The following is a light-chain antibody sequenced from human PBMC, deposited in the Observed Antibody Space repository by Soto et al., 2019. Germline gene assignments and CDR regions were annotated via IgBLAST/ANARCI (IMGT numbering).Light chain of an antibody. Sequence: QSALTQAASVSGSPGQSITISCTGTSSDVGDYTYVSWYQQHPGKVPKLLIYDVSNRPSGVSNRFSGSKSGNTASLTISGLQTGDEADYYCSSYTSSGTFVVFGGGTKVTVL. CDR3: SSYTSSGTFVV. CDR2: DVS. CDR1: SSDVGDYTY. J-gene: IGLJ2*01. V-gene: IGLV2-14*03.